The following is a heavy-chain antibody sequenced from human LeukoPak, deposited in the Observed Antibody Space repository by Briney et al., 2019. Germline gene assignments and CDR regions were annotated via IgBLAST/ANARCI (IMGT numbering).Heavy chain of an antibody. CDR1: GFTFSSYA. Sequence: GSLRLSCAASGFTFSSYAMSWVRQAPGKGLEWVSAISGSGGSTYYADSVKGRFTIPRDNSKNTLYLQMNSLRAEDTAVYYCAKRFAAAVYYFDYWGQGTLVTVSS. CDR3: AKRFAAAVYYFDY. V-gene: IGHV3-23*01. D-gene: IGHD6-13*01. CDR2: ISGSGGST. J-gene: IGHJ4*02.